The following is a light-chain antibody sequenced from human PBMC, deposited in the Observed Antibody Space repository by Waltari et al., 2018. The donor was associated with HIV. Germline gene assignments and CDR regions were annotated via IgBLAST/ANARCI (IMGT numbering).Light chain of an antibody. CDR1: SSDVGSFNR. CDR2: EVH. CDR3: SSYTTSSTVL. J-gene: IGLJ2*01. V-gene: IGLV2-18*02. Sequence: LTQPPSVSGSPGQSVTISCSGTSSDVGSFNRVSWYQQPPGTAPKLMIYEVHNRPQGVPDRFSGSKSGNTASLTISGLQPEDEADYYCSSYTTSSTVLFGGGTKLTVL.